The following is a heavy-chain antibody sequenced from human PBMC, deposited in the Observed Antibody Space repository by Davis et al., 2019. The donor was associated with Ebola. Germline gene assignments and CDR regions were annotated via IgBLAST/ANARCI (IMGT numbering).Heavy chain of an antibody. CDR1: GFTFSSYG. J-gene: IGHJ6*02. Sequence: GESLKISCAASGFTFSSYGMHWVRQAPGKGLEWVAVISYDGSNKYYADSVKSRFTISRDNSKNTLYLQMNSLRAEDTAVYYCAREDYPRGMDVWGQGTTVTVSS. V-gene: IGHV3-30*03. D-gene: IGHD4-11*01. CDR3: AREDYPRGMDV. CDR2: ISYDGSNK.